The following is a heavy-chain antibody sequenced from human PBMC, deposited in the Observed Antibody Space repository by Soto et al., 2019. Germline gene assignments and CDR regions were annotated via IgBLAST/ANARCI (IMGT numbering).Heavy chain of an antibody. V-gene: IGHV3-53*01. CDR2: IYNSGGT. D-gene: IGHD2-15*01. CDR3: GRDLGGYLDY. CDR1: GFSVSSYY. J-gene: IGHJ4*02. Sequence: GGSLRLSCASSGFSVSSYYMILVRQAPGKGLEWVSVIYNSGGTYYADSVKGRFTISRDNSKNTLYLQMNSLRADDTAMYYCGRDLGGYLDYWGQGTVVTVSS.